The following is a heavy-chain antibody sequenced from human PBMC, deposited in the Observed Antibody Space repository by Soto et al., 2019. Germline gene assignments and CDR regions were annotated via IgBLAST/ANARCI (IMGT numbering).Heavy chain of an antibody. CDR3: ARRLWLVLDNRADP. CDR1: GGSISSSGYY. J-gene: IGHJ5*02. D-gene: IGHD6-19*01. Sequence: SETLSLTGTVSGGSISSSGYYWGWIRQPPGKGLEWIGSIYYIGSTYYNPSLKSRVTISVDTSKNQFSLKLSSVTAADTAVYYCARRLWLVLDNRADPWGQVTLVTVCS. V-gene: IGHV4-39*01. CDR2: IYYIGST.